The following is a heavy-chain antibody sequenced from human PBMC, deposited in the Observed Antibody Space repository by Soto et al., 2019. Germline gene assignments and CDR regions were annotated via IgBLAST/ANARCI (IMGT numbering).Heavy chain of an antibody. CDR2: ISGSGGST. V-gene: IGHV3-23*01. Sequence: EVQLLESGGGLVQPGGSLRLSCAASGFTFSSYAMSWVRQAPGKGLEWVSAISGSGGSTYYADSVKGRFTISRDNSKNTLDLQMNSRRAEDTAVYYCAKDVHRQKTDDYDRSGYLDPRSDHRYAGHYYGMDVWGQGTTVTVSS. D-gene: IGHD3-22*01. J-gene: IGHJ6*02. CDR3: AKDVHRQKTDDYDRSGYLDPRSDHRYAGHYYGMDV. CDR1: GFTFSSYA.